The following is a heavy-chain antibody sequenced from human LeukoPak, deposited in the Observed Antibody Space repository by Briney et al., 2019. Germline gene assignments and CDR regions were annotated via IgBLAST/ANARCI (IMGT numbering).Heavy chain of an antibody. CDR2: INSDGSRI. CDR3: ARDRGSTEFDY. D-gene: IGHD1-26*01. J-gene: IGHJ4*02. Sequence: GGSLRLSCAASGFTFSSHWMHWVRQAPGKGLVWVSRINSDGSRISYADSVKGRLTISRDNAKNTVYLQMNSRRSEDTAVYYCARDRGSTEFDYWGQGTLVTVSS. CDR1: GFTFSSHW. V-gene: IGHV3-74*01.